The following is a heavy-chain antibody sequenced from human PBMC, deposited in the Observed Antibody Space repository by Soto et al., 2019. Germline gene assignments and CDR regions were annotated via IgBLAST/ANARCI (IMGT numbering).Heavy chain of an antibody. Sequence: QLQLQESGSGLVKPSQTLSLTCAVSGGSSSSGGYSWSWIRQPPGKGLEWIGYIYHSGSTYYNPSLQRRVTVAVDRSKNQFSLKLSSVTAADTAVYYCASAGGLGAVAVDYWGQGTLVTVSS. CDR1: GGSSSSGGYS. CDR2: IYHSGST. J-gene: IGHJ4*02. V-gene: IGHV4-30-2*01. D-gene: IGHD6-19*01. CDR3: ASAGGLGAVAVDY.